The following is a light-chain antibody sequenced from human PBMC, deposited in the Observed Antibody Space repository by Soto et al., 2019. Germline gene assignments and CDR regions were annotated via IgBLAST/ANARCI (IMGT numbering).Light chain of an antibody. CDR3: QQSYKTPWT. CDR1: QDISSY. J-gene: IGKJ1*01. V-gene: IGKV1-39*01. CDR2: AAS. Sequence: DIPMTQSPSSLSASLGDRVTITCRANQDISSYLIWYQHKLGQAPKLLIHAASTLASGVPSRFSGSESGTDFTLTISGLEHEDSATYYCQQSYKTPWTFGQGTKVEI.